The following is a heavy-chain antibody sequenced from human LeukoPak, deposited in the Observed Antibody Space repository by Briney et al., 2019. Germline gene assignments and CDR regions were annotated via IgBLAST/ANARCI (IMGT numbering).Heavy chain of an antibody. J-gene: IGHJ3*02. Sequence: GGSLRLSCAASGFTVSSNYMSWVRQAPGKGLEWVSVIYSGGSTYYADSVKGRFTISRDNSKNTLYLQMNSLRAEDTAVYYCASPTMIVPIGAFDIWGQGTMVTVSS. CDR3: ASPTMIVPIGAFDI. V-gene: IGHV3-66*01. CDR2: IYSGGST. D-gene: IGHD3-22*01. CDR1: GFTVSSNY.